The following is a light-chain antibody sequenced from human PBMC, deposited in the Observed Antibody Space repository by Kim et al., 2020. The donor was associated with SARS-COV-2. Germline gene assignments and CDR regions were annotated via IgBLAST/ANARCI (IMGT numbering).Light chain of an antibody. J-gene: IGLJ2*01. CDR2: EDS. CDR1: ALPKKY. V-gene: IGLV3-10*01. Sequence: PGQTARITCSGDALPKKYAYWDQQKSGQAPVLVIYEDSKRPSGIPERFSGSSSGTMATLTISGAQVEDEADYYCYSTDSSGNHRVFGGGTQLTVL. CDR3: YSTDSSGNHRV.